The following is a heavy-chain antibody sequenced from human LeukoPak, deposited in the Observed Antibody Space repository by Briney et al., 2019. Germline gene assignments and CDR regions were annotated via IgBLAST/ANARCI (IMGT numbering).Heavy chain of an antibody. CDR2: IYYTGTT. J-gene: IGHJ4*02. Sequence: SETLSLTCTVSGGSISSSVYYWGWLRQPPGKGREWIGSIYYTGTTYSNPSLESRVTISVDTSKNQFSLKLSSVTAADTAVYYCARESSGWYYFDYWGQGTLVTVSS. CDR3: ARESSGWYYFDY. CDR1: GGSISSSVYY. V-gene: IGHV4-39*07. D-gene: IGHD6-19*01.